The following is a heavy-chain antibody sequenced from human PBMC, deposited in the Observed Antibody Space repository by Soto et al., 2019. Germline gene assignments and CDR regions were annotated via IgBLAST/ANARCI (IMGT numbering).Heavy chain of an antibody. CDR1: GFTFSSYS. J-gene: IGHJ4*02. CDR2: ISSSSSTI. V-gene: IGHV3-48*01. Sequence: GGSLRLSCAASGFTFSSYSMNWVRQAPGKGLEWVSYISSSSSTIYYADSVKGRFTISRDNAKNSLYLQMNSLRAEDTAVYYCARDRNVAVAGRTSYYFDYWGQGTLVTVSS. CDR3: ARDRNVAVAGRTSYYFDY. D-gene: IGHD6-19*01.